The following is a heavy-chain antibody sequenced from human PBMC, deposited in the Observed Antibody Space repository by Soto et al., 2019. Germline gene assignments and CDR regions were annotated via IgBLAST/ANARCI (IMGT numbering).Heavy chain of an antibody. J-gene: IGHJ4*02. CDR2: IFSNDEK. D-gene: IGHD6-13*01. CDR1: GFSLSNARMG. Sequence: SGPTLVNPTETLTLTCTVSGFSLSNARMGVSWIRQPPGKALEWLAHIFSNDEKSYSTPLKSRLTISKDTSKSQVVLTMTNLDPVDTPTYYGARSPIAAAGPYFDYWGQGTLVTVSS. V-gene: IGHV2-26*01. CDR3: ARSPIAAAGPYFDY.